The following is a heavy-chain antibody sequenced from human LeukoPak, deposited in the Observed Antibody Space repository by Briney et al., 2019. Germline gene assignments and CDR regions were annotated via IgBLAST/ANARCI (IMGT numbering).Heavy chain of an antibody. CDR2: ISGSGGST. CDR3: ASHDILDAFDI. Sequence: GGSLRLSCAPSGFTFSSYAMSWVRQAPGKGLEWVSAISGSGGSTYYADSVRGRFTISRDNAKNSLYLQMNSLRAEDTALYYCASHDILDAFDIWGQGTMVTVSS. J-gene: IGHJ3*02. CDR1: GFTFSSYA. D-gene: IGHD3-9*01. V-gene: IGHV3-23*01.